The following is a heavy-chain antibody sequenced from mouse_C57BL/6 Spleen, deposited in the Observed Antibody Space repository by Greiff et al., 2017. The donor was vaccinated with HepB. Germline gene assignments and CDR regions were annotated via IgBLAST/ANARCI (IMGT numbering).Heavy chain of an antibody. Sequence: VQVVESGPGLVAPSQSLSITCTVSGFSFTSYGVHWVRQPPGKGLEWLVVIWSDGSTTYNSALKSRLSISKDNAKSQVFLKMNSLQTDDTAMYYCARQRDWDGDFDVWGTGTTVTVSS. CDR1: GFSFTSYG. CDR2: IWSDGST. CDR3: ARQRDWDGDFDV. V-gene: IGHV2-6-1*01. J-gene: IGHJ1*03. D-gene: IGHD4-1*01.